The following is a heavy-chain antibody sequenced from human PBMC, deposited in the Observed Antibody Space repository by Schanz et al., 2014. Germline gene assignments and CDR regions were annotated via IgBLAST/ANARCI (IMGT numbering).Heavy chain of an antibody. CDR1: GYIFINSG. J-gene: IGHJ4*02. CDR2: ISAYNGNT. D-gene: IGHD3-3*01. Sequence: GPEVKKPGATVKVSCKASGYIFINSGISWVRQAPGQGLEWMGWISAYNGNTKYPQKLQGRVTMTTDTSTNTAYMELRSLRSDDTAVYYCARDRRFFDRDDLYYFDSWGQGTLVTVSS. CDR3: ARDRRFFDRDDLYYFDS. V-gene: IGHV1-18*01.